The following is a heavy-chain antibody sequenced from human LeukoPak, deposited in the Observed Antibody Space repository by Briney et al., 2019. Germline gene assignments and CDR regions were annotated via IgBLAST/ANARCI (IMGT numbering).Heavy chain of an antibody. J-gene: IGHJ4*02. D-gene: IGHD2-15*01. V-gene: IGHV3-7*01. CDR2: IKFDGSEK. Sequence: GGSLRLSCAASGFIFSKYCMTWVRQVPGKGLEWVASIKFDGSEKYFLDSVKSRFTISRDNAENSLYLQMNSLRTEDTAAYYCARVFYQDSGSSYRHLDSWGQGTLVTVSS. CDR1: GFIFSKYC. CDR3: ARVFYQDSGSSYRHLDS.